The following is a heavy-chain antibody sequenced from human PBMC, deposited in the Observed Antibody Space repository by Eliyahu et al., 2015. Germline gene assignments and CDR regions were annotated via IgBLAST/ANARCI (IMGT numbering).Heavy chain of an antibody. V-gene: IGHV3-48*03. Sequence: EVQLEESGGTLVQPGGSLRLSCAAXGFTFNSYEMNWVRQSPGKGLEWISYISSTASITYYADSVKGRFTISRDNAKSSLFLQMNSLRVDDTAVYYCVRDPGHRDQDDFDYWGQGTLVTVSS. CDR1: GFTFNSYE. CDR3: VRDPGHRDQDDFDY. J-gene: IGHJ4*02. CDR2: ISSTASIT. D-gene: IGHD2-21*01.